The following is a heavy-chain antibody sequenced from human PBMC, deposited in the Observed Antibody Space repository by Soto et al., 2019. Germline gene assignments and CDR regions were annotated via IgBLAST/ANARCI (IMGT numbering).Heavy chain of an antibody. CDR2: ISYSDGS. Sequence: SETLSLTCTVSGGSISTSGSISTRSLYWGWMRQPPGKGLQWIASISYSDGSFYNSSLKSRLTISVDTSKNQFSLSLRSVTAADTAVYYCARTQGNHRLWVREGQLDYWGQGTLVTVSS. J-gene: IGHJ4*02. CDR1: GGSISTSGSISTRSLY. V-gene: IGHV4-39*01. D-gene: IGHD3-10*01. CDR3: ARTQGNHRLWVREGQLDY.